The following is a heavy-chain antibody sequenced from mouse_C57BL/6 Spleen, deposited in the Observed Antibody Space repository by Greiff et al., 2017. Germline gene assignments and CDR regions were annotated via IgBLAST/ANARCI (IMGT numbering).Heavy chain of an antibody. Sequence: QQPGAELVRPGSSVKLSCKASGYTFTSYWMHWVKQRPIQGLEWIGNIDPSDSETHYNQKFKDKATLTVDKSSSTAYMQLSSLTSEDSAVYYCASGSSYRYAMDYWGQGTSVTVSS. CDR1: GYTFTSYW. CDR2: IDPSDSET. V-gene: IGHV1-52*01. CDR3: ASGSSYRYAMDY. D-gene: IGHD1-1*01. J-gene: IGHJ4*01.